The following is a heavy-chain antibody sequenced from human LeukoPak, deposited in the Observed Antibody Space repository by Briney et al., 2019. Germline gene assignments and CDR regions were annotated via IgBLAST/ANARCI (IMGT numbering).Heavy chain of an antibody. CDR2: ISSSSSYI. Sequence: GGSLRLSCAASGFTFSSYSMNWVRQAPGKGLEWVSSISSSSSYIYYADSVKGRFTISRDNAKNSLYLQMNSLRAEDTAVYYCANVDFWSGYPPLDYWGQGTLVTVSS. V-gene: IGHV3-21*04. CDR1: GFTFSSYS. CDR3: ANVDFWSGYPPLDY. J-gene: IGHJ4*02. D-gene: IGHD3-3*01.